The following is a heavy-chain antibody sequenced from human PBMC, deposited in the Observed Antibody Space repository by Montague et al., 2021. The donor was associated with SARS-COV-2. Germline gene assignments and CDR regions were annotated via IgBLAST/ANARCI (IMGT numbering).Heavy chain of an antibody. J-gene: IGHJ4*02. CDR3: ARQMGQSSIFGVVIRYYFDY. D-gene: IGHD3-3*01. Sequence: SETLSLTCTVSGGSISSSSYYWGWIRQPPGKGLEWIGSVYYSGSTYYNPSLKSRVTISVDTSKNQFSLKLSSVTAADTAVYYCARQMGQSSIFGVVIRYYFDYWGQGTLATVSS. CDR1: GGSISSSSYY. CDR2: VYYSGST. V-gene: IGHV4-39*01.